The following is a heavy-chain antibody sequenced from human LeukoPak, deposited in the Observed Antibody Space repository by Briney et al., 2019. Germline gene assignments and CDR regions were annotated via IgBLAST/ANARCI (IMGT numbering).Heavy chain of an antibody. V-gene: IGHV3-23*01. CDR3: AKDLSRAVAADWFDP. CDR2: ISDSGGST. D-gene: IGHD6-19*01. CDR1: GFTFSNYD. Sequence: GGSLRLSCAASGFTFSNYDMSWVRQAPGKGLEWVSSISDSGGSTYYAGSVKGRFTISRDNSKNTLYLQMTNLRAADTAVYYCAKDLSRAVAADWFDPWDQGSLVTVSS. J-gene: IGHJ5*02.